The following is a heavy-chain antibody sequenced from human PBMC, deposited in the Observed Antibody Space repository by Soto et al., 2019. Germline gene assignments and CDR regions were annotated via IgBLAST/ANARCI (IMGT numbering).Heavy chain of an antibody. CDR2: IIPIFGTA. D-gene: IGHD4-17*01. J-gene: IGHJ5*02. Sequence: QVQLVQSGAEVKKPGSSVKVSCKASGGTFSSYAISWVRQAPGQGLEWMGGIIPIFGTANYAQKFQGRVTINADESTSTAYRELSSVRSEDTAVYYCARARTYGDSTIYNWFDPWGQGTLVTVSS. CDR3: ARARTYGDSTIYNWFDP. CDR1: GGTFSSYA. V-gene: IGHV1-69*12.